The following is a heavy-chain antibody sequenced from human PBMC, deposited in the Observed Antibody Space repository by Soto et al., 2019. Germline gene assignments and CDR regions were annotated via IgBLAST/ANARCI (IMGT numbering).Heavy chain of an antibody. CDR2: IYSGGST. V-gene: IGHV3-53*01. J-gene: IGHJ3*02. D-gene: IGHD5-18*01. CDR1: GFTVSSNY. CDR3: ARDYWGGTAMAKNPDAFDI. Sequence: GGSLRLSCAASGFTVSSNYMSWVRQAPGKGLEWVSVIYSGGSTYYADSVKGRFTISRDNSKNTLYLQMNSLRAEDTAVYYCARDYWGGTAMAKNPDAFDIWGQGTMVTVSS.